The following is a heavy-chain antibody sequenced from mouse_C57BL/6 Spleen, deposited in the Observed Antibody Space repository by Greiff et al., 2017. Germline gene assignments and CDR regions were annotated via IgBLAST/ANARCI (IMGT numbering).Heavy chain of an antibody. J-gene: IGHJ4*01. Sequence: EVKVVESGGGLVKPGGSLKLSCAASGFTFSDYGMHWVRQAPEKGLEWVAYISSGSSTIYYADTVKGRFTISRDNAKNTLFLQMTSLRSEDTAMYYCARIHDYPYYYAMDDWGQGTSVTVSS. CDR2: ISSGSSTI. CDR3: ARIHDYPYYYAMDD. V-gene: IGHV5-17*01. D-gene: IGHD2-4*01. CDR1: GFTFSDYG.